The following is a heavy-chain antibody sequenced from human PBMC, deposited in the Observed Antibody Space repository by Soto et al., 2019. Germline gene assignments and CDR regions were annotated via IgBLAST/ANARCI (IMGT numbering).Heavy chain of an antibody. V-gene: IGHV1-18*01. CDR1: GYTFTSYG. J-gene: IGHJ4*02. CDR3: ARTPPGAVGATKGGYDY. Sequence: GALVKVSCKASGYTFTSYGISWVRQAPGQGLEWMGWISAYNGNTNYAQKLQGRVTMTTDTSTSTAYMELRSLRSDDTAVYYCARTPPGAVGATKGGYDYWGQGTLVTVSS. CDR2: ISAYNGNT. D-gene: IGHD1-26*01.